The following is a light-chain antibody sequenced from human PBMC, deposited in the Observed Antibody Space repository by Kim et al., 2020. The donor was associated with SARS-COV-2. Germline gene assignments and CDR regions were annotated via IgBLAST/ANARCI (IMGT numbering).Light chain of an antibody. Sequence: QSALTQPPSASGFPGQSVTISCTGSSSDIGAYENVSWYQQHPGKAPKLMISEVTKRSSGVPDRFSGSKSGNTASLTVSGLQAEDEADYYCCSYARTSYVFGTGTKVTVL. V-gene: IGLV2-8*01. CDR3: CSYARTSYV. CDR1: SSDIGAYEN. J-gene: IGLJ1*01. CDR2: EVT.